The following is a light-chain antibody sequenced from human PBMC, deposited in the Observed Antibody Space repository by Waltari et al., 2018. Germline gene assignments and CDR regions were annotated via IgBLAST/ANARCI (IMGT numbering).Light chain of an antibody. CDR1: QNIHNY. CDR3: QQYNTVPIT. J-gene: IGKJ5*01. Sequence: DIQLTQSPSSLSASVGDRVTFTCQASQNIHNYLIGYQEKSGKAPKLLIYDASTLETGVPSRFGGSGSGTDFTLTISSLQPEDVATYYCQQYNTVPITFGQGTRLQIK. CDR2: DAS. V-gene: IGKV1-33*01.